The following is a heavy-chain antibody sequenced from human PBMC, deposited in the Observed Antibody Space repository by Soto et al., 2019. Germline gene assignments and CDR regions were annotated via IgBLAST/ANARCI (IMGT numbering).Heavy chain of an antibody. D-gene: IGHD3-22*01. CDR2: ISPDGSNT. Sequence: GGSLRLSCVASGFTFSNYWMHCVRQAPGKGLVWVSRISPDGSNTNYADSVKGRFTISRDNAKNTLYLQMNSLRAEDTAVYYCASSHYSGCYDSSGYYSGYYYGMDVWGQGTTVTVSS. CDR1: GFTFSNYW. V-gene: IGHV3-74*01. CDR3: ASSHYSGCYDSSGYYSGYYYGMDV. J-gene: IGHJ6*02.